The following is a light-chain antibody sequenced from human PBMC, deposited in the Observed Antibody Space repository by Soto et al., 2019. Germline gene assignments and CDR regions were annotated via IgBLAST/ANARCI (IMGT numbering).Light chain of an antibody. V-gene: IGLV1-40*01. CDR1: SSNIGPGFD. CDR2: GNS. CDR3: QSYDSSLRGSV. J-gene: IGLJ1*01. Sequence: QSVLTQPPSVSGAPGQTVTISCAGSSSNIGPGFDVHWYQQVSGAAPKLLIYGNSNRPSGVPDRFSGSRSGTPASLAITGLQPEDEADYYCQSYDSSLRGSVFGPGTKVTVL.